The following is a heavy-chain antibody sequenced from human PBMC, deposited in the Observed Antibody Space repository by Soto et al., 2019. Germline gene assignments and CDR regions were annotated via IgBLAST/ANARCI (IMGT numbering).Heavy chain of an antibody. CDR3: ARSKVTVITPNWFDP. Sequence: SETLSLTCTVSGGSISSYYWSWTRQPPGKGLEWIGYIYYSGSTNYNPSLKSRVTISVDTSKNQFSLKLSSVTAADTAVYYCARSKVTVITPNWFDPWGQGTLVTVSS. CDR1: GGSISSYY. D-gene: IGHD3-22*01. J-gene: IGHJ5*02. V-gene: IGHV4-59*01. CDR2: IYYSGST.